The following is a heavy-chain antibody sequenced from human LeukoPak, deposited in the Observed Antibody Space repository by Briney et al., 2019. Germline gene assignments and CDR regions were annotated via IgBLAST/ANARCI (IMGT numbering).Heavy chain of an antibody. CDR1: GFTFSSYA. Sequence: GGSLRLSWAASGFTFSSYATSWVRQAPGKGLDWVSAIIGSGGITYSADSVKGRFTISRDNSKNTLYLQMKSLRPADTAVYYCAKDRTTGDYYGMDVWGQGTTVTVSS. CDR2: IIGSGGIT. J-gene: IGHJ6*02. D-gene: IGHD4-11*01. CDR3: AKDRTTGDYYGMDV. V-gene: IGHV3-23*01.